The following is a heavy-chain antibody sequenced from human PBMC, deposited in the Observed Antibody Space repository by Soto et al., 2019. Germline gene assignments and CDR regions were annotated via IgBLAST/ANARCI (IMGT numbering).Heavy chain of an antibody. Sequence: GGSLRLSCAASGFTFNKDWMTWVRQAPGKGLEWVANIQQVGSEKYYVDSVKGRFTISRDNADNSLYLQMNGLRAEDTAVYYCTLGSQVNYFYFYGVNVWGQGTTVTVSS. CDR2: IQQVGSEK. D-gene: IGHD3-10*01. V-gene: IGHV3-7*01. CDR1: GFTFNKDW. J-gene: IGHJ6*02. CDR3: TLGSQVNYFYFYGVNV.